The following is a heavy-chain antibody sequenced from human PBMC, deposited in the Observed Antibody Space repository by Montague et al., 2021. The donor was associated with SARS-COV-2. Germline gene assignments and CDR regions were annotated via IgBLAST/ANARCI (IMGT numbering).Heavy chain of an antibody. V-gene: IGHV4-38-2*02. Sequence: SETLSLTCTVSGYSISSGYYWCWIRQPPWKGLEWIRSIYHSGSTYYNPSLKSRVTISVDTSKNQFSLKLSSLTAADTAVYYCAVNSNYYYYYGMDVWGQGTTVTVSS. CDR3: AVNSNYYYYYGMDV. CDR1: GYSISSGYY. D-gene: IGHD4-11*01. CDR2: IYHSGST. J-gene: IGHJ6*02.